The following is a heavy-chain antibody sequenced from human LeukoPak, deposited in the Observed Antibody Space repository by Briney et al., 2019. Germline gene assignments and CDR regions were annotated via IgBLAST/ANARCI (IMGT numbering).Heavy chain of an antibody. CDR1: GFTFSSYS. CDR3: AKSDLPVVVVPAARDAFDI. Sequence: GGSLRLSCAASGFTFSSYSMNWVRQAPGKGLEWVSSISSSSSYIYYADSVKGRFTISRDNAKNSLYLQMNSLRAEDTAVYYCAKSDLPVVVVPAARDAFDIWGQGTMVTVSS. CDR2: ISSSSSYI. D-gene: IGHD2-2*01. V-gene: IGHV3-21*01. J-gene: IGHJ3*02.